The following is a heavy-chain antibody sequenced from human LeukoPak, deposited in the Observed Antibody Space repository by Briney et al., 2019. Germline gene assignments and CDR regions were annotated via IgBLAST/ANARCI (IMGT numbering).Heavy chain of an antibody. Sequence: PSETLSLTCTVSAGSISSSSHHWGWIRQSPGKGLEWIGYIYYSGSTNYNPSLKSRVTISVDTSKNQFSLKLSSVTAADTAVYYCARRTLIAAAAYFDYWGQGTLVTVSS. V-gene: IGHV4-61*05. CDR2: IYYSGST. CDR3: ARRTLIAAAAYFDY. J-gene: IGHJ4*02. CDR1: AGSISSSSHH. D-gene: IGHD6-13*01.